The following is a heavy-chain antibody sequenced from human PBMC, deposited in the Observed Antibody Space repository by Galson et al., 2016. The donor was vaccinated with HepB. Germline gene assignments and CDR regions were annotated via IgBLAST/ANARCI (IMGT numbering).Heavy chain of an antibody. D-gene: IGHD3/OR15-3a*01. CDR1: GGTFSTYA. CDR2: IIALLGVT. V-gene: IGHV1-69*10. J-gene: IGHJ5*02. CDR3: PTSQPPRSWIDFPSNWLAP. Sequence: VKVSCKASGGTFSTYAVNWVRQAPGQGLEWLGGIIALLGVTHYAQSFQGRVTIVADESATPSYMELRGPNSEDTAVYYCPTSQPPRSWIDFPSNWLAPWGQGTLVAVSS.